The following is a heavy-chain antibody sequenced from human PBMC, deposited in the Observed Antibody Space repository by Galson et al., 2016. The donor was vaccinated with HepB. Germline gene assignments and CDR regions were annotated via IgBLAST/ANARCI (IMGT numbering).Heavy chain of an antibody. CDR2: IIPIFGPA. Sequence: SVKVSCKASGGTFSSYAIRWVRQAPGQGLEWMGGIIPIFGPADYAQSFQGRVTITADTSTSTAYMELSSLRSEDTALYYCARGPYPVVTASSNLFFDHWGQGTLVTVSS. D-gene: IGHD2-21*02. V-gene: IGHV1-69*06. J-gene: IGHJ4*01. CDR3: ARGPYPVVTASSNLFFDH. CDR1: GGTFSSYA.